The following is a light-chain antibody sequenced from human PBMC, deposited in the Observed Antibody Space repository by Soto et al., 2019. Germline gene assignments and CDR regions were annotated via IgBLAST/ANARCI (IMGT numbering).Light chain of an antibody. Sequence: DIVMTQSPLSLPVTPGEPASISCRSSQSLLHSNGYNYLNWYLQKPEQSPQVLIYLSSNRASGDPDRFSGSGSGKDFTLEISREEAEDVGLYYCMQALQTPWTGGQGTKVEIK. J-gene: IGKJ1*01. CDR3: MQALQTPWT. CDR1: QSLLHSNGYNY. V-gene: IGKV2-28*01. CDR2: LSS.